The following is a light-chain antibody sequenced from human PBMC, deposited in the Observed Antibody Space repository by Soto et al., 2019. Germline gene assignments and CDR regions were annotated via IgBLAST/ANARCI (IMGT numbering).Light chain of an antibody. CDR2: DVS. V-gene: IGKV3-20*01. J-gene: IGKJ1*01. CDR3: QQYGSSPRT. Sequence: EIVLTQSPGTLSLSPGERAALSCRASRSLSSTSLAWYQQRPGQAPRLLIYDVSSPATGIPDRFSGSGSGTDFTLTINRLEPYYFAVYYCQQYGSSPRTFGQGTKVEIK. CDR1: RSLSSTS.